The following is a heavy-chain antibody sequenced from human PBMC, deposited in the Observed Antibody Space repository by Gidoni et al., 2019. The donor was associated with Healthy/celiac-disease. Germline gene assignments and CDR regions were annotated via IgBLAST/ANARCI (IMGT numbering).Heavy chain of an antibody. J-gene: IGHJ4*02. CDR1: GLTFSSYA. D-gene: IGHD2-21*02. CDR3: AKEGKVVVTAILDY. CDR2: ISGSGGST. Sequence: EVQLLESGGGLVQPGGSLRLSCAASGLTFSSYAMSWVRQAPGKGLEWVSAISGSGGSTYYADSVKGRFTISRDNSKNTLYPQMNSLRAEDTAVYYCAKEGKVVVTAILDYWGQGTLVTVSS. V-gene: IGHV3-23*01.